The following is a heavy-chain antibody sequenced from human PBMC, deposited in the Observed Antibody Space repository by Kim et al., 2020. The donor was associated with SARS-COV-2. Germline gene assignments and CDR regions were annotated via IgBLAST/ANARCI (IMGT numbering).Heavy chain of an antibody. D-gene: IGHD6-13*01. V-gene: IGHV5-10-1*01. Sequence: YSPSFQGHVTSSADKSISTAYLQWSSLKASDTAMYYCARTRIAAAWEVDYWGQGTLVTVSS. J-gene: IGHJ4*02. CDR3: ARTRIAAAWEVDY.